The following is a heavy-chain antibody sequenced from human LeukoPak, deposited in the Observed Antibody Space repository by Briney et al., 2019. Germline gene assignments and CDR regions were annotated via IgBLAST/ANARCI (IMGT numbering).Heavy chain of an antibody. CDR2: ISSNTNYK. CDR1: GFTFSAYN. J-gene: IGHJ4*02. Sequence: GGSLRLSCPASGFTFSAYNRNWVGQAPGKGREWVASISSNTNYKYYADSLKGRFTVSRDNAKNSLFLQMNSLRAEDTAVYYCARGAGVLGLGGDHWGQGTLVTVSS. V-gene: IGHV3-21*01. D-gene: IGHD3-16*01. CDR3: ARGAGVLGLGGDH.